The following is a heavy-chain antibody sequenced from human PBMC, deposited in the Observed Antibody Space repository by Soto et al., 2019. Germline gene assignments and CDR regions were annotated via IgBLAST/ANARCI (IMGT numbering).Heavy chain of an antibody. Sequence: QVQLVESGGGVVQPGRSLRLYCAASGFTFSSYGMHWVRQAPGKGLEWVAVIWYDGSNKYYADSVKGRFTISRDNSKNTLYLQMNSLRAEDTAVYYCARDSGSGYDLGYWGQGTLVTVSS. J-gene: IGHJ4*02. V-gene: IGHV3-33*01. D-gene: IGHD5-12*01. CDR1: GFTFSSYG. CDR3: ARDSGSGYDLGY. CDR2: IWYDGSNK.